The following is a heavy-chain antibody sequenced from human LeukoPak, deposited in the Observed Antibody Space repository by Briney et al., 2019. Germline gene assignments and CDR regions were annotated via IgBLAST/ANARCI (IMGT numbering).Heavy chain of an antibody. CDR3: AREKIREEYYFDY. V-gene: IGHV3-30*01. Sequence: PGGSLRLSCAASGFTFSSYAMPWVRQAPGKGLEWVAVISYDGSNKYYADSVKGRFTISRDNSKNTLYLQMNSLRAEDTAVYYCAREKIREEYYFDYWGQGTLVTVSS. CDR1: GFTFSSYA. CDR2: ISYDGSNK. J-gene: IGHJ4*02. D-gene: IGHD3-16*01.